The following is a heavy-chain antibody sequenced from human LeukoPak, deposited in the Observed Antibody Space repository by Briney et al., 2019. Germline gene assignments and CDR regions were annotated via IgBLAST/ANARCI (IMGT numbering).Heavy chain of an antibody. CDR1: GGSFSSSNW. CDR3: ARVRSYRLEGGLIDY. J-gene: IGHJ4*02. V-gene: IGHV4-4*02. D-gene: IGHD1-26*01. CDR2: IYHSGST. Sequence: PSETLSLTCAVYGGSFSSSNWWSWVRQPPGKGLEWIGEIYHSGSTNYNPSLKSRVTISVDKSKNQFSLKLSSVTAADTAVYYCARVRSYRLEGGLIDYWGQGTLVTVSS.